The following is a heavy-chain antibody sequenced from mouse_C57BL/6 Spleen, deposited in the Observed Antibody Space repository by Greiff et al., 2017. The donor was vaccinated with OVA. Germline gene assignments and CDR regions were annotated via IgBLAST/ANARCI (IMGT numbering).Heavy chain of an antibody. V-gene: IGHV1-72*01. D-gene: IGHD1-1*01. Sequence: VQLQQPGAELVKPGASVKLSCKASGYTFTRYWMHWVKQRPGRGLEWIGRIDPNRGGTKYNEKFKSKATLTVDKPSSTAYMQISSLTSEDSAVYYCAFTTVVASDYWGQGTTLTVSS. CDR1: GYTFTRYW. J-gene: IGHJ2*01. CDR3: AFTTVVASDY. CDR2: IDPNRGGT.